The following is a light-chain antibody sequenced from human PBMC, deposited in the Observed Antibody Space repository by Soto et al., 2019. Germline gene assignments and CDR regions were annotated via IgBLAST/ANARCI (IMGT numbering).Light chain of an antibody. CDR1: QSISSY. CDR2: AAS. V-gene: IGKV1-39*01. J-gene: IGKJ1*01. CDR3: QQSYSTLRT. Sequence: DIQMTQSPSSLSASVGDRVTITCRASQSISSYLNWYQQKPGKAPKLLIYAASSLQSGVPSRFSGSGSGTDFTLTISSLPPEEFATYDCQQSYSTLRTFGQGTKVEIK.